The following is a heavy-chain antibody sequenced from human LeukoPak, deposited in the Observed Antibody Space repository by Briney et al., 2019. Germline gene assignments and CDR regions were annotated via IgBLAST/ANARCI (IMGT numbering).Heavy chain of an antibody. J-gene: IGHJ4*02. CDR1: GFTFDDYA. D-gene: IGHD3-22*01. V-gene: IGHV3-9*01. CDR3: AKDGYDGSGAYIDY. CDR2: ISRNSGSI. Sequence: SLRLSCAASGFTFDDYAMHWVRQAPGKGLEWVSGISRNSGSIGYADSVKGRFTISRDNSKNTLYLQMNSLRAEDTAVYYCAKDGYDGSGAYIDYWGQGTLVTVPS.